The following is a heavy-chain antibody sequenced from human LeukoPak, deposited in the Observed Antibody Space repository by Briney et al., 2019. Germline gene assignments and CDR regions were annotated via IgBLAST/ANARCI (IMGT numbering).Heavy chain of an antibody. CDR3: AKDGIEWEPTVDY. Sequence: GGSLRLSCAASGFTFSSYGMHWVRQAPGKGLEWVAFIRYDGSNKYYADSVKGRFTISRDNSKNTLYLQMNSLRAEDTAVYYCAKDGIEWEPTVDYWGQGTLVTVSS. D-gene: IGHD1-26*01. V-gene: IGHV3-30*02. CDR1: GFTFSSYG. CDR2: IRYDGSNK. J-gene: IGHJ4*02.